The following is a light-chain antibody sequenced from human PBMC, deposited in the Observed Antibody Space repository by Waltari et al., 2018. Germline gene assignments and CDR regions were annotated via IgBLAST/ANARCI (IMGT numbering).Light chain of an antibody. V-gene: IGKV3-15*01. CDR2: DAS. J-gene: IGKJ5*01. Sequence: EVVMTQSPATLSVFPGESATLSCRASQTVSSNLAWYQQRPGQAPRLLILDASPRAPSVPARCSGSGSGTEFTLTIRSLQSEDSAVYYCQQYNRWPPITFGQGTRLEIK. CDR3: QQYNRWPPIT. CDR1: QTVSSN.